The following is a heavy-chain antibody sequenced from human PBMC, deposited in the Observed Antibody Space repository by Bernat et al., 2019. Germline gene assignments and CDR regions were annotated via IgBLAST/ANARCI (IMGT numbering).Heavy chain of an antibody. D-gene: IGHD6-25*01. J-gene: IGHJ3*01. V-gene: IGHV4-4*02. CDR2: IHHSGST. CDR1: GGSISSTSW. Sequence: QVQLQESGPGLVKPSGTLSLTCVVSGGSISSTSWWSWVRQPPGKGLEWIGSIHHSGSTNYSPSLKSRVAISVDKSRNQLSLELTSVTAADTAVYYWARGGGGPDDFDFWGQGTKVTVSS. CDR3: ARGGGGPDDFDF.